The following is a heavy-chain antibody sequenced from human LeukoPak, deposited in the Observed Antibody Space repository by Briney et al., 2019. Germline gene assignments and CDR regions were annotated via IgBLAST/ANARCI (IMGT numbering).Heavy chain of an antibody. CDR2: IRYDGSNK. J-gene: IGHJ4*02. V-gene: IGHV3-30*02. CDR1: GFTLSSYG. Sequence: GGSLRLSCAASGFTLSSYGMHWVRQAPGEGLEWVAFIRYDGSNKYYADSVKGRFTISRDNSKNTLYLQMNSLRAEDTAMYYCANTHEMWLRFILALDYWGQGTLVTVSS. CDR3: ANTHEMWLRFILALDY. D-gene: IGHD5-12*01.